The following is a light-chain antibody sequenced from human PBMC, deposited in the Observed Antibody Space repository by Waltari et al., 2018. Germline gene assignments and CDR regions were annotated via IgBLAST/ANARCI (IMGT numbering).Light chain of an antibody. V-gene: IGKV1-5*03. CDR3: QQYNSYSGGGT. Sequence: DIQMTQSPSTLSASVGDRVTITCRASQSISSWLAWYQQKPGKAPNLLIYKASNLESGVPSRFSGSGAGTEFILTINSLQPDDFATYYCQQYNSYSGGGTFGQGTKVEIK. CDR1: QSISSW. J-gene: IGKJ1*01. CDR2: KAS.